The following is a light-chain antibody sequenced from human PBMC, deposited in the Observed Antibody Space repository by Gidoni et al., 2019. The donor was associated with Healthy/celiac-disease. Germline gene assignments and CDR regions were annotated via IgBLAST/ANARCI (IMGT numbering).Light chain of an antibody. Sequence: DPEMSQSRSPLPPCVGDRVTIPRRASQSISSYLNRYQQKPGNAPRLLIYAATSLQSGVPSRFSGSGSGTDFTLTISSLQPEDLATYCCQRSYSTPRVTFGGGTKVEIK. V-gene: IGKV1-39*01. CDR3: QRSYSTPRVT. CDR1: QSISSY. J-gene: IGKJ4*01. CDR2: AAT.